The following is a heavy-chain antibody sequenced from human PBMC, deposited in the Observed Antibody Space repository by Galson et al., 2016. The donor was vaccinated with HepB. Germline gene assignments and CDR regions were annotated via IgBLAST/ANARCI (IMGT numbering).Heavy chain of an antibody. CDR2: ISYSGNT. D-gene: IGHD4-11*01. CDR1: GGSISNYY. CDR3: ARGLGYDYSNYEPGF. J-gene: IGHJ4*02. V-gene: IGHV4-59*01. Sequence: ETLSLTCTLSGGSISNYYWMWIRQPPGKGLEWIGYISYSGNTRYNPSVKSRVTISIDMSKNQFSLKLSSVTAADTAVYYCARGLGYDYSNYEPGFWGQGTLVTASS.